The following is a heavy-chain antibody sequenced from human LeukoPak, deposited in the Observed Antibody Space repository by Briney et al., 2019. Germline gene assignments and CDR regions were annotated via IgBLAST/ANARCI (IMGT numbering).Heavy chain of an antibody. D-gene: IGHD6-13*01. CDR3: ARGGVAAAGTFDY. CDR2: IYYSGST. Sequence: PSETLSLTCTVSGGSISCYYWSWIRQPPGKGLEWIGYIYYSGSTNYNPSLKSRVTTSVDTSKNQFSLKLSSVTAADTAVYYCARGGVAAAGTFDYWGQGTLVTVSS. V-gene: IGHV4-59*01. J-gene: IGHJ4*02. CDR1: GGSISCYY.